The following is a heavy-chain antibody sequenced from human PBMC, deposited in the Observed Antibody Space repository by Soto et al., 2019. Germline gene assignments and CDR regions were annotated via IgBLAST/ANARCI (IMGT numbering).Heavy chain of an antibody. V-gene: IGHV1-46*01. CDR2: INPSGGST. D-gene: IGHD5-12*01. CDR1: GYTFTSYD. J-gene: IGHJ4*02. CDR3: ARVRRWLQRVDY. Sequence: EASVKVSCKASGYTFTSYDINWVRQATGQGLEWMGIINPSGGSTSYAQKFQGRVTMTRDTSTSTVYMELSSLRSEDTAVYYCARVRRWLQRVDYWGQGTLVTISS.